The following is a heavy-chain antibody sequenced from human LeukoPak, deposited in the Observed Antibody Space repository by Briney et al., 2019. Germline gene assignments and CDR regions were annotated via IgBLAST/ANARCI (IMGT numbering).Heavy chain of an antibody. Sequence: AGASLRLSCAASGFTFSSYAMSWVRQAPGKGLEWVSSISSSSSYIYYADSVKGRFTISRDNAKNSLYLQMNSLRAEDTAVYYCAREDGSSGWYLWGQGTLVTVSS. CDR1: GFTFSSYA. V-gene: IGHV3-21*01. CDR3: AREDGSSGWYL. D-gene: IGHD6-19*01. J-gene: IGHJ5*02. CDR2: ISSSSSYI.